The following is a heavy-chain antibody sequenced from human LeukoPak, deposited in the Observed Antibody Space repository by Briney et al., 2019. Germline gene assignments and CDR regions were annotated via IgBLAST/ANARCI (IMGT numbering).Heavy chain of an antibody. Sequence: PGGSLRLSCAASGFTFSSYAMSWVRQAPGKGLEWVSAISGSGGSTYYADSVKGRFTISRDNYKHTLYLQMNSPRAEDTAVYHCAKAPTRTMIVVVDYGGQGTLVPVSS. CDR2: ISGSGGST. J-gene: IGHJ4*02. CDR3: AKAPTRTMIVVVDY. D-gene: IGHD3-22*01. CDR1: GFTFSSYA. V-gene: IGHV3-23*01.